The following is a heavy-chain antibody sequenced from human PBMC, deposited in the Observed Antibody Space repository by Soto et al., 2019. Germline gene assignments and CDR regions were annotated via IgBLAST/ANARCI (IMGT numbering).Heavy chain of an antibody. CDR1: GGSVSSGSYY. V-gene: IGHV4-61*01. CDR3: ARESIAARPDFDY. Sequence: TSETLSLTCTVSGGSVSSGSYYWSWIRQPPGKGLEWIGYIYYSGSTNYNPSLKSRVTISVDTSKNQFSLKLSSVTAADTAVYYCARESIAARPDFDYWGQGTLVTVSS. CDR2: IYYSGST. J-gene: IGHJ4*02. D-gene: IGHD6-6*01.